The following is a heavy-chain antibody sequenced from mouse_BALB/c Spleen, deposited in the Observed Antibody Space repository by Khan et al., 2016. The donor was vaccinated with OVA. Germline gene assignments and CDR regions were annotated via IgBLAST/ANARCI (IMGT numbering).Heavy chain of an antibody. CDR2: ISYSGNS. CDR1: GDSITSGY. J-gene: IGHJ3*01. D-gene: IGHD1-1*01. CDR3: ACELRGFAY. V-gene: IGHV3-8*02. Sequence: EVELVESGPSLVKPSQTLSLTCSVTGDSITSGYWNWIRKFPGNKLEYMGYISYSGNSYYTPPLKSRISVTRDTSKTQDYLQLSWVTTEDRATYYCACELRGFAYWSQGTLVTVSA.